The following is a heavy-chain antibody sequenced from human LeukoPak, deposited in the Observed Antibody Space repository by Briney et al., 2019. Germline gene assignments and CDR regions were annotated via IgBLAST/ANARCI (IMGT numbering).Heavy chain of an antibody. Sequence: ASVKVSCKASGYTFTGYYMHWVRQAPGQGLEWMGWINPNSGGTNYAQKFQGRVTMTRDMSISTAYMELSRLRSDDTAVYYCARALYCSSTSCYWFDPWGQGTLVTVSS. CDR3: ARALYCSSTSCYWFDP. D-gene: IGHD2-2*01. V-gene: IGHV1-2*02. CDR2: INPNSGGT. CDR1: GYTFTGYY. J-gene: IGHJ5*02.